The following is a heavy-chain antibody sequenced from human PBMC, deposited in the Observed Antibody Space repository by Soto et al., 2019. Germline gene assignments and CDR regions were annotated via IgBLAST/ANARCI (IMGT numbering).Heavy chain of an antibody. CDR1: GGSISTYY. CDR2: ISYSGST. Sequence: SETLSLTCTVSGGSISTYYWSWIRQPPGKGLEWIGYISYSGSTKYNPSLKSRVTISVDTSKNQFSLKLTSVTAADTAVYYCARESRCISTSCLYWFDPWGQGTLVTVS. V-gene: IGHV4-59*01. D-gene: IGHD2-2*01. J-gene: IGHJ5*02. CDR3: ARESRCISTSCLYWFDP.